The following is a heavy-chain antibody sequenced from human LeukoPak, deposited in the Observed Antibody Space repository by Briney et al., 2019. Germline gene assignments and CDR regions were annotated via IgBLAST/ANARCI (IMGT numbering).Heavy chain of an antibody. CDR3: ARDLLTGYYRYFDY. CDR2: IYSGGST. V-gene: IGHV3-53*01. J-gene: IGHJ4*02. Sequence: PGGSLRLSCAASGFTVSSNYMSWVRQAPGKGLEWVSVIYSGGSTYYADSVKGRFIISRDNSKNTLYLQMNSLRAEDTAVYYCARDLLTGYYRYFDYWGQGTLVTVSS. D-gene: IGHD3-9*01. CDR1: GFTVSSNY.